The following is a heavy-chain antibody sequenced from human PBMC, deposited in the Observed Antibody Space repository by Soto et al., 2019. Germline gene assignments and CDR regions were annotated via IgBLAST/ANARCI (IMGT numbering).Heavy chain of an antibody. V-gene: IGHV4-39*01. Sequence: SETLSLTCTVSGGSTRSSDYQWVWIRHPPGKGLEWIGNVYYNGNTYYNPSLKTRLTISVDTSNNQFSLRLKYVTAADTAVYYCARFSETYNDRYFDYWGQGTLVTVSS. J-gene: IGHJ4*02. CDR1: GGSTRSSDYQ. CDR3: ARFSETYNDRYFDY. D-gene: IGHD1-1*01. CDR2: VYYNGNT.